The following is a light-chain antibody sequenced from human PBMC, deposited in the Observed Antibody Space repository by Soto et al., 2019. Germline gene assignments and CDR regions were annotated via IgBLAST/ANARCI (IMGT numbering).Light chain of an antibody. CDR2: EVS. Sequence: QSVLTQPPSASGSPGQSVTISCTGTSSDVGGYNYVYWYQQQPGKAPKLMISEVSKRPSGVPDRFSGSKSGNTASLTVSGLHAEDEADYYCSSVAGNNHLVFGGGTKLTVL. CDR1: SSDVGGYNY. CDR3: SSVAGNNHLV. J-gene: IGLJ2*01. V-gene: IGLV2-8*01.